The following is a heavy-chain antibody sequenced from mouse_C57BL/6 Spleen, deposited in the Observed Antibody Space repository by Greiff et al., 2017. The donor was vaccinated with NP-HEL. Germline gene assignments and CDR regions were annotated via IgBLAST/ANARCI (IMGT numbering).Heavy chain of an antibody. CDR2: INPSSGYT. Sequence: VKVEESGAELAKPGASVKLSCKASGYTFTSYWMHWVKQRPGQGLEWIGYINPSSGYTKYNQKFKDKATLTADKSSSTAYMQLSSLTYEDSAVYYCARGDSSGSAWFAYWGQGTLVTVSA. J-gene: IGHJ3*01. CDR1: GYTFTSYW. D-gene: IGHD3-2*02. CDR3: ARGDSSGSAWFAY. V-gene: IGHV1-7*01.